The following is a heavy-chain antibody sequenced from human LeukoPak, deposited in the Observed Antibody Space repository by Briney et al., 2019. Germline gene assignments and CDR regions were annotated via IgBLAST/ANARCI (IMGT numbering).Heavy chain of an antibody. CDR2: INHSGST. V-gene: IGHV4-34*01. D-gene: IGHD6-19*01. Sequence: SETLSLTCAVYGGSFSVYYWSWIRQPPGKGLEWIGEINHSGSTNYNPSLKSRVTISVDTPKNQFSLKLSSVTAADTAVYYCARGSGSGWCQPSFFDYWGQGTLVTVSS. CDR1: GGSFSVYY. J-gene: IGHJ4*02. CDR3: ARGSGSGWCQPSFFDY.